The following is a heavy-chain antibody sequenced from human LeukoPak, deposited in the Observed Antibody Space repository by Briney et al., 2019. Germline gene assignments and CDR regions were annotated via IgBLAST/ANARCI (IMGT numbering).Heavy chain of an antibody. CDR2: INPNSGGT. CDR1: GYTFTGYY. D-gene: IGHD3-10*01. CDR3: ARDLYMGVTRPVDY. J-gene: IGHJ4*02. Sequence: GASVKVSCKASGYTFTGYYMHWVRQAPGQGLEWMGWINPNSGGTNYAQKFQGRVTMTTDTSTSTAYMDLRSLRSDDTAVYYCARDLYMGVTRPVDYWGQGTLVTVSS. V-gene: IGHV1-2*02.